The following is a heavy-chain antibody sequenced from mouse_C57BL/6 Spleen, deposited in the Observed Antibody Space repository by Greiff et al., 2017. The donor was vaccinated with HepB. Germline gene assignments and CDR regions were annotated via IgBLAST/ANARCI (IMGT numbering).Heavy chain of an antibody. CDR2: ILPGSGST. CDR3: ARSVPYYYGSRYYAMDY. D-gene: IGHD1-1*01. J-gene: IGHJ4*01. Sequence: QVQLQQSGAELMKPGASVKLSCKATGYTFTGYWIEWVKQRPGHGLEWIGEILPGSGSTNYNEKFKGKATFTADTSSNTAYMQLSSLTTEDSAIYYCARSVPYYYGSRYYAMDYWGQGTSVTVSS. V-gene: IGHV1-9*01. CDR1: GYTFTGYW.